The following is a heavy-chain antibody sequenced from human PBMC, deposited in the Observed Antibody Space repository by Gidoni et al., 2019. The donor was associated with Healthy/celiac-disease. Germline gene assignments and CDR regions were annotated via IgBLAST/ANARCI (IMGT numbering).Heavy chain of an antibody. CDR2: ISYDGSNK. D-gene: IGHD6-19*01. J-gene: IGHJ6*02. CDR1: GFTLSSSA. CDR3: ARDRVSGWYIYYYYGMDV. Sequence: QVQLVESGGGVVQPGRSLRLSCAASGFTLSSSALHWVRQAPGKGLEWVAVISYDGSNKYYADSVKGRFTISRDNAKNTLYLQMNSLRAEDTAVYYCARDRVSGWYIYYYYGMDVWGQGTTVTVSS. V-gene: IGHV3-30-3*01.